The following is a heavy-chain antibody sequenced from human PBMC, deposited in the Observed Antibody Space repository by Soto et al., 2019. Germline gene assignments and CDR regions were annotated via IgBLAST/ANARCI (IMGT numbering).Heavy chain of an antibody. CDR1: GYTFTSYG. V-gene: IGHV1-18*01. CDR2: ISAYNGNT. CDR3: ATGFLDRGGYYYYGMDV. D-gene: IGHD3-3*01. J-gene: IGHJ6*02. Sequence: QVQLVQSGAEVKKPGASVKVSCKASGYTFTSYGISSVRQAPGQGLEWMGWISAYNGNTNYAQKLQGRVTMTTDTSTSTAYMELRSLRSDDTAVYYCATGFLDRGGYYYYGMDVWGQGTTVTVSS.